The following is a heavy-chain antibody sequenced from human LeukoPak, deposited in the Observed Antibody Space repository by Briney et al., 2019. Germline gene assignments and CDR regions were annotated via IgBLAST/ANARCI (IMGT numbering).Heavy chain of an antibody. J-gene: IGHJ4*02. CDR3: ATSRGYSYGYYLDY. D-gene: IGHD5-18*01. CDR1: GYTLTELS. CDR2: FDPEDGET. V-gene: IGHV1-24*01. Sequence: ASVKVSCTVSGYTLTELSMHWVRQAPGKGLEWMGGFDPEDGETIYAQKFQGRVTMTEDTSTDTAYMELSSLRSEDTAVYYCATSRGYSYGYYLDYWDQGTLVTVSS.